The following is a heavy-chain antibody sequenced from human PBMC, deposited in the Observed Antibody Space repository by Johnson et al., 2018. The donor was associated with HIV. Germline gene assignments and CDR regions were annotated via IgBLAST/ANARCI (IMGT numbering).Heavy chain of an antibody. V-gene: IGHV3-30*04. CDR3: AELDGFLMV. CDR2: ISYDGSNK. J-gene: IGHJ3*01. D-gene: IGHD3-3*01. CDR1: GFTFSSYA. Sequence: QVQLVESGGGVVQPGRSLRLSCAASGFTFSSYAMHWVRQAPGKGLEWVAVISYDGSNKYYADSVKGRFTISRDNSKNTLYLQMNSLRAEDTAVYYCAELDGFLMVWGQGTMVTVSS.